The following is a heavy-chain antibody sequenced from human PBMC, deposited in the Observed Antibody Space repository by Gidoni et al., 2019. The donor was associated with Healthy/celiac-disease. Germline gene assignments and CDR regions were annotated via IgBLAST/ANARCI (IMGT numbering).Heavy chain of an antibody. CDR1: GGSISSGSYY. CDR3: ARNPLTTLVFFDY. CDR2: IYTSGST. J-gene: IGHJ4*02. Sequence: QVQLQESGPGLVKPSQTLSLTCTVPGGSISSGSYYWSWIRQPAGKGLEWIGRIYTSGSTNYNPSLKSRVTISVDTSKNQFSLKLSSVTAADTAVYYCARNPLTTLVFFDYWGQGTLVTVSS. V-gene: IGHV4-61*02. D-gene: IGHD4-17*01.